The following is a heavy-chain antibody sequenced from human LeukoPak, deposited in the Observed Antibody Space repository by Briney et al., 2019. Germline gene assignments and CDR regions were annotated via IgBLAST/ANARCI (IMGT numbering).Heavy chain of an antibody. CDR3: ARHHSSSWYPTPFDY. CDR2: IYYSGST. Sequence: PSETLSLTCSVSGGSISSNNYYWGWIRQPPGKGLEWIGSIYYSGSTYYSPSLKSRVTISVDTSKNQFSLELSSVTAEDTAVYYCARHHSSSWYPTPFDYWGQGTLVTVSS. J-gene: IGHJ4*02. V-gene: IGHV4-39*01. CDR1: GGSISSNNYY. D-gene: IGHD6-13*01.